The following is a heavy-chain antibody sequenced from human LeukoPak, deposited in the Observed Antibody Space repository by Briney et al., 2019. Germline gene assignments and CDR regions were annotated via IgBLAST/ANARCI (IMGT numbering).Heavy chain of an antibody. Sequence: SETLSLTCTVSGGSVSSASNYWSWIRQHPGKGLEWIGYMYYSGSTSYNPSLKSRVTISADTSKSQFSLKLSSVTAADTAVYYCARDPGYCSGGSCGNFDYWGQGTLVTVSS. D-gene: IGHD2-15*01. CDR3: ARDPGYCSGGSCGNFDY. CDR1: GGSVSSASNY. V-gene: IGHV4-61*01. CDR2: MYYSGST. J-gene: IGHJ4*02.